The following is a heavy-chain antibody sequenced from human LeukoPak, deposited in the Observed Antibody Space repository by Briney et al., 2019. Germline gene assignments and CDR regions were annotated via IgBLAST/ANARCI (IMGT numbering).Heavy chain of an antibody. CDR2: INAGNGNT. V-gene: IGHV1-3*01. CDR3: ARDLDCSSTSCSSYYYYMDV. D-gene: IGHD2-2*01. Sequence: ASVKVSCKASGYTFTSYAMHWVRQAPGQRLEWMGWINAGNGNTKYSQKFQGRVTITRDTSASTAYMELSSLRSEDTAVYYCARDLDCSSTSCSSYYYYMDVWGKGTTVTVSS. CDR1: GYTFTSYA. J-gene: IGHJ6*03.